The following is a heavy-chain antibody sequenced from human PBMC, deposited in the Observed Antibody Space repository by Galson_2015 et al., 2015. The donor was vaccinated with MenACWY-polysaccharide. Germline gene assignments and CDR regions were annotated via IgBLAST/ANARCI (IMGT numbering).Heavy chain of an antibody. Sequence: SLRLSCAASGFTFSSYVMDWVRQAPGKGLESIASISFSGDRTYYIDSVKGRFTISRDNSKNTLYLQMNSLTVEDTAVYFCARVLEPYITPYYYGLDVWGRGTTVTVSS. V-gene: IGHV3-23*01. CDR1: GFTFSSYV. J-gene: IGHJ6*02. CDR3: ARVLEPYITPYYYGLDV. D-gene: IGHD2-8*02. CDR2: ISFSGDRT.